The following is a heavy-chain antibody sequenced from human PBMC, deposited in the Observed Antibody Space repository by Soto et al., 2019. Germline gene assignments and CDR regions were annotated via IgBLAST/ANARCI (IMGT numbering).Heavy chain of an antibody. Sequence: EVQLLESGGGLVQPGGSLRLSCAASGFTFSSYAMSWVRQAPGKGLEWVSAISGSGGSTYYADSVKGRFTISRDNSKNTLYLQMNSLRAEDTAVYYCAKEKYYYGSGSYYTQEFDYWGQGTLVTVSS. D-gene: IGHD3-10*01. J-gene: IGHJ4*02. V-gene: IGHV3-23*01. CDR1: GFTFSSYA. CDR2: ISGSGGST. CDR3: AKEKYYYGSGSYYTQEFDY.